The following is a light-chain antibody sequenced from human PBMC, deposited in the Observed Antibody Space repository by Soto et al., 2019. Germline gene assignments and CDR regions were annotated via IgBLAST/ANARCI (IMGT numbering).Light chain of an antibody. V-gene: IGLV2-14*01. J-gene: IGLJ2*01. CDR3: SSYTSNSTSVV. CDR1: SNDIGAYDY. CDR2: GVS. Sequence: QSALTQPTSVSGSPGQSITISCTGNSNDIGAYDYVSWYQQHPGKAPRLLIHGVSNRPSGISNRFSGSKSGNTASLTISGLQAEDEADYYCSSYTSNSTSVVFGGGTKLTVL.